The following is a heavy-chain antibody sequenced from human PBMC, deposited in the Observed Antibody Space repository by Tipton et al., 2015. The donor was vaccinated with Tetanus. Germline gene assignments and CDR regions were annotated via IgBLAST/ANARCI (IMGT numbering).Heavy chain of an antibody. CDR2: INYSGSS. CDR3: ARAHYDFWSSDSYYYGMDV. J-gene: IGHJ6*02. D-gene: IGHD3-3*01. Sequence: GLVKPSDTLSLTCTVSGGSISDKKYYWSWIRKPPGKGPEWIGYINYSGSSYYSPSLKRRVSISVDGSNNQFSLDLNSVTAADTAVYYCARAHYDFWSSDSYYYGMDVWGQGTTVTVSS. V-gene: IGHV4-30-2*01. CDR1: GGSISDKKYY.